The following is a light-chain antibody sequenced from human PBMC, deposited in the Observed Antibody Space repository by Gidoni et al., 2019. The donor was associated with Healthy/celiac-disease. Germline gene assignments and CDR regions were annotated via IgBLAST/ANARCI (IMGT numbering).Light chain of an antibody. CDR3: QQYDNLPPLT. J-gene: IGKJ4*01. V-gene: IGKV1-33*01. CDR1: QAISNY. CDR2: DAS. Sequence: DIQMTQSPSHLSASVGDRVTITCQASQAISNYLNWYQQKPGKAPKPLIYDASDLETGVPSRFSGSGSGTDFAFTISSLQHEDIATYYCQQYDNLPPLTFGGGTKVEIK.